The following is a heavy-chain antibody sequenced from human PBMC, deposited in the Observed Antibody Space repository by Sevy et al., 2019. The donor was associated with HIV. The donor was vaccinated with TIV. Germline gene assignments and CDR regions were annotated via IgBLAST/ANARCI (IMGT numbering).Heavy chain of an antibody. CDR2: IHYGGST. V-gene: IGHV4-39*02. Sequence: SETLSLTCFVSVGSISSNSYYWGWIRQPPGRELEWIGTIHYGGSTYYNPSLESRVTLSVDTSKNHFSLKLSSLTAADEALYYCARRGIAGSTDYFDYWGQGTLVTVSS. CDR3: ARRGIAGSTDYFDY. D-gene: IGHD1-20*01. J-gene: IGHJ4*02. CDR1: VGSISSNSYY.